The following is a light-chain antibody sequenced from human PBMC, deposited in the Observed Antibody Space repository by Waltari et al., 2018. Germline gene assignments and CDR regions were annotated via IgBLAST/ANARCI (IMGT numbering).Light chain of an antibody. CDR3: QQYNNWPYT. V-gene: IGKV3-15*01. CDR1: QSVSTN. CDR2: GTS. J-gene: IGKJ2*01. Sequence: EIVMTQSPATLSVPPGERATLSCRASQSVSTNLAWYQQKPGQAPRLIIYGTSTRATGIPAAFSGSGSGTEFTLTISSLQSEDFAVYYCQQYNNWPYTFGQGTRLEIK.